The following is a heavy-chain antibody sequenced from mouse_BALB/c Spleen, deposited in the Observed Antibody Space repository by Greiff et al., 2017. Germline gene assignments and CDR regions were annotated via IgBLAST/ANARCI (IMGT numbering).Heavy chain of an antibody. CDR2: ISSGGSYT. D-gene: IGHD1-1*01. V-gene: IGHV5-6-4*01. J-gene: IGHJ2*01. CDR1: GFTFSSYT. CDR3: TRDRDYGSSGYFDY. Sequence: EVQGVESGGGLVKPGGSLKLSCAASGFTFSSYTMSWVRQTPEKRLEWVATISSGGSYTYYPDSVKGRFTISRDNAKNTLYLQMSSLKSEDTAMYYCTRDRDYGSSGYFDYWGQGTTLTVSS.